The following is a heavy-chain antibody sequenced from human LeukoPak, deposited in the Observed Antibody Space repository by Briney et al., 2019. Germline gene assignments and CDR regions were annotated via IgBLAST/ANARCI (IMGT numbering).Heavy chain of an antibody. V-gene: IGHV4-59*01. CDR1: GGSINSYY. D-gene: IGHD3-9*01. Sequence: SETLSLTCTVSGGSINSYYWSWIRQPPGKGLEWIGYIYYSGSTNYNPSLKSRVTISVDTSKNQFSLKLSSVTAADTAVYYCARIQSHYDILTGYAKDAFDIWGQGTMVTVSS. J-gene: IGHJ3*02. CDR2: IYYSGST. CDR3: ARIQSHYDILTGYAKDAFDI.